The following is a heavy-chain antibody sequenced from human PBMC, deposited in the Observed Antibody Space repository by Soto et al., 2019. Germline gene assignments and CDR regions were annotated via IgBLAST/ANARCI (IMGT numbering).Heavy chain of an antibody. D-gene: IGHD2-15*01. Sequence: ASVKVSCKASGYTFTSYGISWVRQDPGQGLEWMGWISAYNGNTNYAQKLQGRVTMTTDTSTSTAYMELRSLRSDDTAVYYCASSGYCSGGSCYSGTFYYYYGMDVWGQGTTVTVSS. V-gene: IGHV1-18*01. CDR2: ISAYNGNT. CDR3: ASSGYCSGGSCYSGTFYYYYGMDV. CDR1: GYTFTSYG. J-gene: IGHJ6*02.